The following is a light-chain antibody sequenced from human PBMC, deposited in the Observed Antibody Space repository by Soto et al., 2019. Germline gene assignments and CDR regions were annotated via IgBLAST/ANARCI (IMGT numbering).Light chain of an antibody. CDR3: PQYDNWPPFT. V-gene: IGKV3-15*01. CDR1: QSVGSN. CDR2: GAS. J-gene: IGKJ4*01. Sequence: IVMTQSPATLSVSPGERVILSCRASQSVGSNVAWYQQKPGQSPRLLIYGASTRVTGIPARFTGSVSGTEFTLTINSLQSEDFAMYHCPQYDNWPPFTFGGGTKVEIK.